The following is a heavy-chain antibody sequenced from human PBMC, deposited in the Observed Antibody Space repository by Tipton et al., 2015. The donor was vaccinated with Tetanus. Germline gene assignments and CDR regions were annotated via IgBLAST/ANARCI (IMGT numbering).Heavy chain of an antibody. J-gene: IGHJ4*02. CDR2: FASPSNSAAT. D-gene: IGHD2-21*01. V-gene: IGHV3-73*01. Sequence: LSLTCAASGSTLSAYSVDWVRQATGKGLEWVGRFASPSNSAATTYAASVRGRFTFSRDDAKNTAYLEMNSLTVEDTAVYYCSGGGAHVDYWGQGVLVTVSS. CDR3: SGGGAHVDY. CDR1: GSTLSAYS.